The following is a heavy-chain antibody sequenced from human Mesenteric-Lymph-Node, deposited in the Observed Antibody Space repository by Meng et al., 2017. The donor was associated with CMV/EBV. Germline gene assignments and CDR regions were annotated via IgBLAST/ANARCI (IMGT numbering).Heavy chain of an antibody. CDR3: TRGPIYSSPLYYYYGMDV. CDR1: GFTFGDYA. CDR2: IRSKAYGGTT. J-gene: IGHJ6*02. Sequence: GGPLRLSCTASGFTFGDYAMSWVRQAPGKGLEWVGFIRSKAYGGTTEYAASVKGRFTISRDDSKSIAYLQMNSLKTEDTAVYYCTRGPIYSSPLYYYYGMDVWGQGTTVTVSS. V-gene: IGHV3-49*04. D-gene: IGHD6-13*01.